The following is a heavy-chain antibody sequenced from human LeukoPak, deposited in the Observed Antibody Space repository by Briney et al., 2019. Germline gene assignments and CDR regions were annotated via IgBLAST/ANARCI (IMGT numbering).Heavy chain of an antibody. CDR1: GFTFSSYS. CDR3: ARGTLEAVAGTGGIDY. Sequence: GGSLRLSCAASGFTFSSYSMNWVRQAPGKGLEWVSYISSSSSTIYYADSVKGRFTISRDNAKNSLYLQMNSLRDEDTAVYYCARGTLEAVAGTGGIDYWGQGTLVTVSS. CDR2: ISSSSSTI. D-gene: IGHD6-19*01. V-gene: IGHV3-48*02. J-gene: IGHJ4*02.